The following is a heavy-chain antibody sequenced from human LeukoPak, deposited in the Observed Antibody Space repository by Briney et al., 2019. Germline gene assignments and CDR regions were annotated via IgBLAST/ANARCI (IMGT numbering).Heavy chain of an antibody. D-gene: IGHD6-13*01. V-gene: IGHV3-53*01. CDR1: GFTVSSNY. CDR2: IYSGGST. J-gene: IGHJ4*02. CDR3: ARDPNPKLSSSWYWDY. Sequence: GGSLRLSCAASGFTVSSNYMSWVRQAPGKGLEWVSVIYSGGSTYYADSVKGRFTISRDNAKNSLYLQMNSLRAEDTAVYYCARDPNPKLSSSWYWDYWGQGTLVTVSS.